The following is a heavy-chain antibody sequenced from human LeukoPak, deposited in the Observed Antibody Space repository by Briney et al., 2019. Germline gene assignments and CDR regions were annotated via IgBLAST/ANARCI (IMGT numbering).Heavy chain of an antibody. Sequence: GASVKVSCKASGYTFTSHGISWVRQAPGQGLEWMGWISAYNGNTNYAQKLQGRVTMTTDTSTSTAYMELRSLRSDDTAVYYCARDSRSGYYNFDYLGFGYWGQGTLVTVSS. J-gene: IGHJ4*02. CDR1: GYTFTSHG. D-gene: IGHD3-22*01. CDR3: ARDSRSGYYNFDYLGFGY. V-gene: IGHV1-18*01. CDR2: ISAYNGNT.